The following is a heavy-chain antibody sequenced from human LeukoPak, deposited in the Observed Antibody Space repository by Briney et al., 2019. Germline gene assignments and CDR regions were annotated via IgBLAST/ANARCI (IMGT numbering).Heavy chain of an antibody. CDR3: ARGGRRDIVAV. V-gene: IGHV4-59*01. D-gene: IGHD5-12*01. J-gene: IGHJ4*02. CDR1: GGSISSYY. CDR2: IFYSGSA. Sequence: PSETPSLTCTVSGGSISSYYCNWIRQPPGKGLEWIGNIFYSGSANYNPSLKSRVTISVDTSKNQFSLKLSSVTAADTAVYYCARGGRRDIVAVWGQGTLVTVSS.